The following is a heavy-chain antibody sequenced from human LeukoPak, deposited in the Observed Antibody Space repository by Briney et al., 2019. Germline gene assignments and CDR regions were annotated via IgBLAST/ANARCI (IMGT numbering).Heavy chain of an antibody. D-gene: IGHD5-18*01. CDR3: AKDRRGYSYGYGSSDDAFDI. Sequence: PGGSLRLSCAASGFTFSSYAMSWVRQAPGKGLEWVPAISGSGGSTYYADSVKGRFTISRDNSKNTLYLQMNSLRAEDTAVYYCAKDRRGYSYGYGSSDDAFDIWGQGTMVTVSS. CDR1: GFTFSSYA. CDR2: ISGSGGST. V-gene: IGHV3-23*01. J-gene: IGHJ3*02.